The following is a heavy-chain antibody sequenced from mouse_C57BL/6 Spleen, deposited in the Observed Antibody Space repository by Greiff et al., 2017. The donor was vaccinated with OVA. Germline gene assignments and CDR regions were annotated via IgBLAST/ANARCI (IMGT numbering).Heavy chain of an antibody. V-gene: IGHV1-52*01. CDR2: IDPSDSET. J-gene: IGHJ2*01. D-gene: IGHD2-5*01. CDR1: GYTFTSYW. Sequence: VQLQQPGAELVRPGSSVKLSCKASGYTFTSYWMHWVKQRPIQGLEWIGNIDPSDSETPYNQKFKDKATLTVDKSSSTAYMELSSLTSEDSAVYDCARESKDYWGQGTTLTVSS. CDR3: ARESKDY.